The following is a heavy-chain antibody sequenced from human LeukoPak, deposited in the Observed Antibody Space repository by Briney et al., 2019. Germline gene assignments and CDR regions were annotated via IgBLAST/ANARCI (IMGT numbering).Heavy chain of an antibody. J-gene: IGHJ4*02. CDR3: ARTPGRSSL. Sequence: SETLSLTCTVYGGSFSGYYWSWIRQPPGKGLEWIGEINHSGSTNYNPSLKSRVTISVDTSKNQFSLKLSSVTAADTAVYYCARTPGRSSLWGQGTLVTVSS. CDR1: GGSFSGYY. D-gene: IGHD3-10*01. CDR2: INHSGST. V-gene: IGHV4-34*01.